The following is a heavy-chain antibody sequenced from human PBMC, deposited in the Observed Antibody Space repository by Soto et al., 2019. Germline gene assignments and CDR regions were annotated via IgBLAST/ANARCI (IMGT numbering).Heavy chain of an antibody. J-gene: IGHJ4*02. CDR1: GFTVSSNY. CDR3: ARHLTFGGIIVILFDF. CDR2: IYYSGST. Sequence: GSLRLSCAASGFTVSSNYMSWVRQAPGKGLEWIASIYYSGSTYYNPSLKSRVTMSVDTSKNQFSLKLSSVTAADTAVYYCARHLTFGGIIVILFDFWGQGTLVTVSS. D-gene: IGHD3-16*02. V-gene: IGHV4-39*01.